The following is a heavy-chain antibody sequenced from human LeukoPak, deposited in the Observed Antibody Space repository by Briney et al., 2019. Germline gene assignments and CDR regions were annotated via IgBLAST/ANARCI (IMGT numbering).Heavy chain of an antibody. Sequence: SGPTLVNPTQTLTLTCTFSVFSLNTRGVGVGWIRQPPGRALEWLALIYWDDGRRYSPSLKSRLTITKDTSKNQVVLTMTNMDPVDTATYFCAHRKNYYDSSVFDNWGQGTLVTVSS. V-gene: IGHV2-5*02. CDR3: AHRKNYYDSSVFDN. D-gene: IGHD3-22*01. CDR2: IYWDDGR. J-gene: IGHJ4*02. CDR1: VFSLNTRGVG.